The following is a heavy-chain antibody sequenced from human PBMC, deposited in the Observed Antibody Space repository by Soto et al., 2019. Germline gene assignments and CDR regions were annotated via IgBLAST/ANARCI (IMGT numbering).Heavy chain of an antibody. J-gene: IGHJ5*01. D-gene: IGHD6-13*01. CDR3: ARSAYSSNFVDS. V-gene: IGHV4-39*01. Sequence: QLQLQESGPGLVKPSETLSLTCTVSGGSISSGSYYWGWIRQPPGKGLEWIGSIYYSGTTYYNPSLKSRVTISVDASKNQFSLKLSSVTAADTSVYYCARSAYSSNFVDSWGQGTLVTVSS. CDR2: IYYSGTT. CDR1: GGSISSGSYY.